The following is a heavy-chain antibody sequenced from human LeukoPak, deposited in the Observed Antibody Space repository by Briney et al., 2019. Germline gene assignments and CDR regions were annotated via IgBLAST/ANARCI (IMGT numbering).Heavy chain of an antibody. CDR2: IYYTGRT. CDR3: ARDNTLTPYYYYGMDV. CDR1: GGSITPNF. D-gene: IGHD1-14*01. Sequence: PSETLSLTCTVSGGSITPNFWSWVRQPPGKGLEWIGYIYYTGRTIYNPSVKSRVTISVDTSKNQFSLKLSSVTAADTAVYYCARDNTLTPYYYYGMDVWGQGTTVTVSS. V-gene: IGHV4-59*01. J-gene: IGHJ6*02.